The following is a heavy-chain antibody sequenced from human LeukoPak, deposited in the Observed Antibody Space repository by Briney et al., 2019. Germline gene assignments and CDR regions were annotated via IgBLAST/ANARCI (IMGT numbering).Heavy chain of an antibody. J-gene: IGHJ4*02. Sequence: ASVKVSCKASGYTFTSYGISWVRQAPGQGLKWMGWISAYNGNTNYAQKLQGRVTITADKSTSTAYMELSSLRSEDTAVYYCARVSDYDTPDYWGQGTLVTVSS. CDR2: ISAYNGNT. CDR3: ARVSDYDTPDY. CDR1: GYTFTSYG. V-gene: IGHV1-18*01. D-gene: IGHD3-22*01.